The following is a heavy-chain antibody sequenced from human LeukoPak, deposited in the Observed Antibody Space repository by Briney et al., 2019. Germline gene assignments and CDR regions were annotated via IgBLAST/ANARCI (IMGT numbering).Heavy chain of an antibody. Sequence: GGSLRLSCAASGFTFSSYAMSWVRQAPGKGLEWVSGISWNSGSIGYADSVKGRFTISRDNAKNSLYLQMNSLRAEDTALYYCAKDLDDSSGYPRFPFDYWGQGTLVTVSS. CDR1: GFTFSSYA. D-gene: IGHD3-22*01. J-gene: IGHJ4*02. CDR3: AKDLDDSSGYPRFPFDY. V-gene: IGHV3-9*01. CDR2: ISWNSGSI.